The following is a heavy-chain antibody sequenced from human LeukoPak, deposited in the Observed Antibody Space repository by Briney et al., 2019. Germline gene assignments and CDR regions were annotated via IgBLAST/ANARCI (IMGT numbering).Heavy chain of an antibody. Sequence: GASVKVSCKASGGTFSSYAISWVRQAPGQGLEWMGGIIPIFGTANYAQKFQGRVTITADESTSTAYMELSSLRSEDTAVYYCARVQFGELYFRGFDPWGQGTLVTVSS. D-gene: IGHD3-10*01. J-gene: IGHJ5*02. V-gene: IGHV1-69*01. CDR3: ARVQFGELYFRGFDP. CDR1: GGTFSSYA. CDR2: IIPIFGTA.